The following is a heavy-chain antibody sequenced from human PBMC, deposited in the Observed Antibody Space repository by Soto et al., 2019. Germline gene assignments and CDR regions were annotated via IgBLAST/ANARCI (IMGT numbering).Heavy chain of an antibody. D-gene: IGHD6-19*01. J-gene: IGHJ5*02. Sequence: EVQLVESGGGLVQPGGSLRLSCAASGFTFSSYSMNWVRQAPGKGLEWVSYISSSSSTIYYADSVKGRFTISRDNAKNSLYLPMNSLRAEDTAVYYCARDVSTAVAGTSVWFDPWGQGTLVTVSS. V-gene: IGHV3-48*01. CDR1: GFTFSSYS. CDR3: ARDVSTAVAGTSVWFDP. CDR2: ISSSSSTI.